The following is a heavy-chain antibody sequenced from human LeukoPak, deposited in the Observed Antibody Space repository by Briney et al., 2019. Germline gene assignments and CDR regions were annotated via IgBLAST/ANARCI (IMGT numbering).Heavy chain of an antibody. V-gene: IGHV4-39*07. D-gene: IGHD3-10*01. CDR3: ARLGPGGHGEFDY. Sequence: KSSETLSLTCTVSGGSISSSSYYWGWIRQPPGKGLEWIGSIYYSGSTYYNPSLKSRVTISVDTSKNQFSLKLSSVTAADTAVYYCARLGPGGHGEFDYWGQGTLVTVSS. CDR1: GGSISSSSYY. J-gene: IGHJ4*02. CDR2: IYYSGST.